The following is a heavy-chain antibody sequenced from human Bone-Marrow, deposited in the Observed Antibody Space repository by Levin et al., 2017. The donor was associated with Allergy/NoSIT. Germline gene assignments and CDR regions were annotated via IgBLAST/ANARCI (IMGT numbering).Heavy chain of an antibody. D-gene: IGHD3-3*01. V-gene: IGHV3-15*01. Sequence: SCGVSGFTFANAWMNWFRQAPGRGLEWVGRVKSIPDGGTADYAAPVQGRFTISRDDSKNTLYLQMNSLKTDDTAVYYCTTGTIADYDSWSGYYRFDYWGQGTLVTVSS. CDR2: VKSIPDGGTA. J-gene: IGHJ4*02. CDR3: TTGTIADYDSWSGYYRFDY. CDR1: GFTFANAW.